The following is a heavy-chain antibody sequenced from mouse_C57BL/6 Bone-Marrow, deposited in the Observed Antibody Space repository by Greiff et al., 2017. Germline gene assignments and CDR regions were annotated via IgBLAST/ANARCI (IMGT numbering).Heavy chain of an antibody. V-gene: IGHV10-1*01. CDR3: VRERVYDPFFDY. CDR1: GFSFNTYA. J-gene: IGHJ2*01. D-gene: IGHD1-1*01. Sequence: EVKLVESGGGLVQPKGSLTLSCAASGFSFNTYAMNWVRQAPGKGLEWVARIRSKSNNYATYYADSVKDRFTISRDDSESMLYLQMNNLKTEDTAMYYCVRERVYDPFFDYWGQGTTLTVSS. CDR2: IRSKSNNYAT.